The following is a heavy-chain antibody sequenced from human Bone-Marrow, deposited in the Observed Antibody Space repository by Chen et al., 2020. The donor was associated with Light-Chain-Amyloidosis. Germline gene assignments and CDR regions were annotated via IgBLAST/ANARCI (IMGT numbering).Heavy chain of an antibody. V-gene: IGHV3-48*03. CDR1: GFTFSSYE. D-gene: IGHD3-3*02. CDR3: ARDSIEGPTDFDY. CDR2: ISSSGSTI. J-gene: IGHJ4*02. Sequence: EVQLVESGGGLVQPGGSLRLSCAASGFTFSSYEMNWVRQAPGKGLEWVSYISSSGSTIYYADSVKGRFTISRDNAKNSLYLQMNSLRAEDTAVYYCARDSIEGPTDFDYWGQGTLVTVSS.